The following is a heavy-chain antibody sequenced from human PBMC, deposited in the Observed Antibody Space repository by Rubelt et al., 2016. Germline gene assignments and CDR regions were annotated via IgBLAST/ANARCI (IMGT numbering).Heavy chain of an antibody. V-gene: IGHV7-4-1*02. CDR2: INTNTGTQ. CDR1: GYTFTSYA. Sequence: QVQLVQSGSELKKPGASVKVSCKASGYTFTSYAMNWVRQAPGQGLEWMGWINTNTGTQSDAHGFTGRLVFPFDTSVSTDYLQISSLKAEDTAVYYCAREEYSSSSDYWGQGTLVTVSS. CDR3: AREEYSSSSDY. J-gene: IGHJ4*02. D-gene: IGHD6-6*01.